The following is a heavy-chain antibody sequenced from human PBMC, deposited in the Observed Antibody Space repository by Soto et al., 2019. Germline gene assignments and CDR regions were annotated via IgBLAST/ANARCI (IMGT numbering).Heavy chain of an antibody. CDR3: TRARDIWNSNDF. J-gene: IGHJ4*02. D-gene: IGHD1-7*01. CDR2: TQYRSNWFN. CDR1: GDSVSSNSAT. V-gene: IGHV6-1*01. Sequence: SQTLSLTCAISGDSVSSNSATWHWIRQSPSRGLEWLGRTQYRSNWFNDYADSVRSRITINPDSSKNQFSLQLNSVTPEDTAVYYCTRARDIWNSNDFWGQGTPVTVSS.